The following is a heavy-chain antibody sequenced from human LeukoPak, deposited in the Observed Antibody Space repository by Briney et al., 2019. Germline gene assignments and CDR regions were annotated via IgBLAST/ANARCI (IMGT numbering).Heavy chain of an antibody. V-gene: IGHV3-23*01. J-gene: IGHJ4*02. D-gene: IGHD3-9*01. CDR1: VYTFSRYA. Sequence: GGSLRLSSAASVYTFSRYAMNCVRHAPRKGLEWVSDITSGGDSTFYAHSVQGRFTISRDNSKNTLYLQMNSLRAEDTAVYYCAREYDLLTAYYTDLGYWGQGTLVTVSS. CDR3: AREYDLLTAYYTDLGY. CDR2: ITSGGDST.